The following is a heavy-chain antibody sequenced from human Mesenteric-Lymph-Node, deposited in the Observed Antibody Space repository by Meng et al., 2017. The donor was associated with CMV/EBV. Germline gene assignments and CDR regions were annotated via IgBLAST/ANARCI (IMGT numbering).Heavy chain of an antibody. D-gene: IGHD2-21*01. CDR1: GFTFSSYN. CDR3: GRVAYCGGDCYSES. CDR2: ISSSSSYI. V-gene: IGHV3-21*01. Sequence: GGSLRLSCAASGFTFSSYNMNWVRQAPGKGLEWVSSISSSSSYIYYADSVKGRFTISRDNAKNSLYLQMNSLRAEDTAVYYCGRVAYCGGDCYSESWGQGTLVTVSS. J-gene: IGHJ4*02.